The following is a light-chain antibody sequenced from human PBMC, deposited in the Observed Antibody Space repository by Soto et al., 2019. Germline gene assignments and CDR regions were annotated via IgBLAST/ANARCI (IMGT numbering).Light chain of an antibody. V-gene: IGKV3-11*01. CDR3: QQYNDYSWT. CDR1: QSVSSY. CDR2: DAS. Sequence: EIVLTQSPATLSLSPGERATLSCRASQSVSSYLAWYQQKTGQAPRLLIYDASNRATGIPARFRGSGSGTEFTLTISRLQPDDVATYYCQQYNDYSWTFGQGTKVDIK. J-gene: IGKJ1*01.